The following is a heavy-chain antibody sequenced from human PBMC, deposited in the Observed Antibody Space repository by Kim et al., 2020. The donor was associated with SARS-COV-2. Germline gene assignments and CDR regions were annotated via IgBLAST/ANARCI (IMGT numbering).Heavy chain of an antibody. J-gene: IGHJ4*02. CDR2: INAGNGNT. D-gene: IGHD3-10*01. CDR3: ARGTEWFGEPMGHY. Sequence: ASVKVSCKASGYTFTSYAMHWVRQAPGQRLEWMGWINAGNGNTKYSQKFQGRVTITRDTSASTAYMELSSLRSEDTAVYYCARGTEWFGEPMGHYWGQGTLVTVSS. CDR1: GYTFTSYA. V-gene: IGHV1-3*01.